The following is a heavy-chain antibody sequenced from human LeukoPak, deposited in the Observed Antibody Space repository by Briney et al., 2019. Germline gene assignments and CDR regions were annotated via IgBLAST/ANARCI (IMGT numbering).Heavy chain of an antibody. Sequence: PSKTLSLTCTVSGGSISTYYWNWIRQPPGKGLEWIGYIYYSGSTNYNPSLKSRVTISVDTSKNQFSLKLSSVTAADTAVYYCAREDGSSWYYFDSWGQGTLVTVSS. CDR2: IYYSGST. D-gene: IGHD6-13*01. CDR3: AREDGSSWYYFDS. V-gene: IGHV4-59*01. CDR1: GGSISTYY. J-gene: IGHJ4*02.